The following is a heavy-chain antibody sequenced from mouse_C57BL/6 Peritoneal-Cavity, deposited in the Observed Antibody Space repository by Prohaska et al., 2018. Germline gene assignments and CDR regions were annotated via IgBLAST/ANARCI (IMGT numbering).Heavy chain of an antibody. D-gene: IGHD2-10*02. V-gene: IGHV12-3*01. CDR1: AFPITSGYY. CDR3: AGDRSGYGFFDY. J-gene: IGHJ2*01. CDR2: ITHSGET. Sequence: QMQLQESGPGLVKPSQSLFLTSSITAFPITSGYYWIWIRQSPGKPLEWMGYITHSGETFYNPSLQSPISITRETSKNQFFLQLNSVTTEDTAMYYCAGDRSGYGFFDYWGQGTTLTVSS.